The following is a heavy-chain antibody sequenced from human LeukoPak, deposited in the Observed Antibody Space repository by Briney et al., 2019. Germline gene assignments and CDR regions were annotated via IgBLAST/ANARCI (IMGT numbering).Heavy chain of an antibody. CDR2: IYYSGST. CDR1: GGSISTYY. CDR3: AREGMIATGREPAEI. V-gene: IGHV4-59*01. D-gene: IGHD3-22*01. Sequence: KPSETLSLTCNVSGGSISTYYWNWVRQPPGKGLEWIGNIYYSGSTNYNPSLKSRVTISVDTSKNQFSLKLSSVTAADTAVYYCAREGMIATGREPAEIWGQGTMVTVSS. J-gene: IGHJ3*02.